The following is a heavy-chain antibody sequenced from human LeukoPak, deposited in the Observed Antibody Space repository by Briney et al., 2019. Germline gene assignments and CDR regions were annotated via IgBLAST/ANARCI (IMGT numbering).Heavy chain of an antibody. V-gene: IGHV3-53*01. Sequence: GGSLRLSCVASGFTVSSNYMSWVRQAPGKGLEWVSVIYSGGSTYYADSVKGRFTISRDNSKNTLYLQMNSLRAEDTAVYYCARARGLRWNWFDPWGQGTLVTVSS. CDR3: ARARGLRWNWFDP. D-gene: IGHD4-23*01. CDR1: GFTVSSNY. J-gene: IGHJ5*02. CDR2: IYSGGST.